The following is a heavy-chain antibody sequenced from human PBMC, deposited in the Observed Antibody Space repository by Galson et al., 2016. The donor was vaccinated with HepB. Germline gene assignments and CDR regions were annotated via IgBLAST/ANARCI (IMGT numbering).Heavy chain of an antibody. D-gene: IGHD3-10*01. CDR3: ARTPIAMNRGLFYFDY. J-gene: IGHJ4*02. Sequence: SLRLSCAASVFTFSSYGMHWVRQAPGKGLEWVAVIWYDGSNKQYGDSLKGRFTISRENSKNTPYLQMNSLRAEDTAVYYCARTPIAMNRGLFYFDYWGQGTLVTVSS. V-gene: IGHV3-33*01. CDR1: VFTFSSYG. CDR2: IWYDGSNK.